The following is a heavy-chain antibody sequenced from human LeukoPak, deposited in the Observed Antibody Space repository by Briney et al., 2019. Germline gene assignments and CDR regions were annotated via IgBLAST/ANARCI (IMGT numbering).Heavy chain of an antibody. V-gene: IGHV4-30-2*01. Sequence: SETLSLTCAVSAGSISSGGYSWRWIRQPPGKGLEWIGYIYHSGSTYYNPSLKSRVTISVDRSKNQFSLKLSSVTAADTAVYYCARRNGYNYGGLFDIWGQGTMVTVSS. J-gene: IGHJ3*02. D-gene: IGHD5-24*01. CDR2: IYHSGST. CDR3: ARRNGYNYGGLFDI. CDR1: AGSISSGGYS.